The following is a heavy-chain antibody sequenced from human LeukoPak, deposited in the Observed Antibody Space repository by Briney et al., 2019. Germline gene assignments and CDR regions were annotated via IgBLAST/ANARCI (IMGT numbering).Heavy chain of an antibody. CDR3: AKDMIGSYDY. V-gene: IGHV1-2*02. Sequence: ASVKVSCKSSGYTFTGYHIHRVRQAPGQGLEWMGLINPDSGGTSYAQQFQGRVTMTRDTSISTVYMELSSLRSDDTALYYCAKDMIGSYDYWGQGTLVTVSS. D-gene: IGHD1-26*01. CDR2: INPDSGGT. CDR1: GYTFTGYH. J-gene: IGHJ4*02.